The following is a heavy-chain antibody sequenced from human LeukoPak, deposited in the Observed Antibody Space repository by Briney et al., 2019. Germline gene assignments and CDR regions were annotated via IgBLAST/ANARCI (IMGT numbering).Heavy chain of an antibody. J-gene: IGHJ3*02. Sequence: GGSLRLSCAASGFTFSSYAMHWVRQAPGKGLEWVAVISYDGSNKYYADSVKGRFTISRDNSKNTLYLQMNSLRAEDTAVYYRARVPYGDYGEAFDIWGQGTMVTVSS. CDR2: ISYDGSNK. CDR3: ARVPYGDYGEAFDI. CDR1: GFTFSSYA. V-gene: IGHV3-30*04. D-gene: IGHD4-17*01.